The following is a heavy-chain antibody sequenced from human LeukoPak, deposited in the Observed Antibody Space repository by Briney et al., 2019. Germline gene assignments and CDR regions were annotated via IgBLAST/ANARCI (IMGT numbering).Heavy chain of an antibody. CDR2: LSYDGSKK. V-gene: IGHV3-30*04. J-gene: IGHJ3*01. CDR1: GFTFNNFA. CDR3: AREGEYYSESRNLVDASDV. D-gene: IGHD3-22*01. Sequence: GGSLRLSCAASGFTFNNFAMYWVRQAPGKGLQWVALLSYDGSKKYYADSVKGRFFISRDNSRNTLYLQINSLTSEDTAMYYCAREGEYYSESRNLVDASDVWGQGTMVTVSA.